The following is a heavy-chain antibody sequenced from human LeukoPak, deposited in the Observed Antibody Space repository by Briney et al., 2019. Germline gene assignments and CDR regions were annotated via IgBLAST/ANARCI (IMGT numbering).Heavy chain of an antibody. J-gene: IGHJ4*02. CDR1: GFTFSRYA. D-gene: IGHD3-22*01. CDR3: ARGLKYYYDSSGYYLADY. CDR2: ISSNGGST. V-gene: IGHV3-64*01. Sequence: GGSLRLSCAASGFTFSRYAMHWVRQAPGKGLEYDSSISSNGGSTYYANSVKGRFTISRDNSKNTLYLQMGSLRAEDMAVYYCARGLKYYYDSSGYYLADYWGQGTLVTVSS.